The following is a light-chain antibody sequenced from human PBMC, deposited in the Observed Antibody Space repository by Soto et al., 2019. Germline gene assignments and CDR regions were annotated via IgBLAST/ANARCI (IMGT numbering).Light chain of an antibody. Sequence: DIEMTQSPSSRSASVGDRVTITCRASQSISTYLNWYQQKAGLAPKLLIYAASSLQSGVPSRFSGSGSGTDFTLTISSLQTEDFATYYCQQTYSTPPTFGQGAKVDI. V-gene: IGKV1-39*01. CDR3: QQTYSTPPT. CDR1: QSISTY. J-gene: IGKJ1*01. CDR2: AAS.